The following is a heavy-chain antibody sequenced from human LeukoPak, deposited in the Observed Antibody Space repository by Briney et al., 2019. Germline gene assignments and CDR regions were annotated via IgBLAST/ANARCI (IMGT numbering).Heavy chain of an antibody. D-gene: IGHD2-15*01. CDR1: GFTFSSYS. J-gene: IGHJ2*01. CDR3: ARATVVPATDWYFDL. V-gene: IGHV3-21*01. Sequence: GGSLRLSCAASGFTFSSYSMNWVRQAPGKGLERVSSISRSGSYIYYADSVKGRFTISRDNAKNSLYLQMNTLRAEDTAVYYCARATVVPATDWYFDLWGRGTLVTVSS. CDR2: ISRSGSYI.